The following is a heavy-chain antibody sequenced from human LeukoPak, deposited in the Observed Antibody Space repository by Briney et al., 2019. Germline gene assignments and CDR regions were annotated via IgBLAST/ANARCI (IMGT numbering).Heavy chain of an antibody. J-gene: IGHJ4*02. D-gene: IGHD6-19*01. CDR1: GGSISGYY. V-gene: IGHV4-59*08. Sequence: PSETLSLTCTVSGGSISGYYWSWIRQPPGKGLEWIGYTYYSGSTNYNPSLKSRVIISVDTSKNQLSLKLSSVTAADTAVYYCARRGYSSSHFDYWGQGTLVTVSS. CDR3: ARRGYSSSHFDY. CDR2: TYYSGST.